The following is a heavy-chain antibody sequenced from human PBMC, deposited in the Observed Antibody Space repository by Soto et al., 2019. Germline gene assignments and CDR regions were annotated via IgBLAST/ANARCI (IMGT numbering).Heavy chain of an antibody. D-gene: IGHD5-12*01. CDR3: ARESGGATATLDYYYFYMDV. V-gene: IGHV1-2*02. J-gene: IGHJ6*03. CDR2: INPNGGGT. Sequence: VQLVQSGAEVKKPGASVKVSCKTSGDSLNDYYIHWVRQAPGQGLEWMGWINPNGGGTKYAQKFQGRVTVTRDTSIRTVYMELSSLRSGDTAVYYCARESGGATATLDYYYFYMDVWGKGTTVTVSS. CDR1: GDSLNDYY.